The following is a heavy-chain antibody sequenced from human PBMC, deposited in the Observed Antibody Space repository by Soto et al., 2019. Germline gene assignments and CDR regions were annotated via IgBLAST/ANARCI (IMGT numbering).Heavy chain of an antibody. CDR1: GYTFTTYD. J-gene: IGHJ6*02. V-gene: IGHV1-18*01. CDR2: ISTYNGDT. Sequence: GASVKVSCTASGYTFTTYDISWVRQAPGQGLEWMGRISTYNGDTNYPQSLQGRLTMTTDTSTATAYMELRSLGSDDTAVYYCARDPYHVLMVNAPNLYGMDVWGQGTTVTVSS. D-gene: IGHD2-8*01. CDR3: ARDPYHVLMVNAPNLYGMDV.